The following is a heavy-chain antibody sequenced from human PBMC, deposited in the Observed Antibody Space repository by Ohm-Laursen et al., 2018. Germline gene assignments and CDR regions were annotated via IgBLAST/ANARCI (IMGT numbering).Heavy chain of an antibody. Sequence: SLRLSCAASGFTFSTYAMSWVRQAPGKGLELVSAISGSGGSTCYADSVKGRFTISRDNSKNTLYLQMNSLRAGDTAVYYCAKGYSDYDILTGYYASNWGQGTLVTVSS. CDR3: AKGYSDYDILTGYYASN. D-gene: IGHD3-9*01. J-gene: IGHJ4*02. CDR2: ISGSGGST. CDR1: GFTFSTYA. V-gene: IGHV3-23*01.